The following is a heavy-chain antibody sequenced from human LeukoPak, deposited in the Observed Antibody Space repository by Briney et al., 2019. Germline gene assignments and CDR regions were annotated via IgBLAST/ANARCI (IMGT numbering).Heavy chain of an antibody. CDR1: ALTFSSNS. D-gene: IGHD3-10*01. V-gene: IGHV3-23*01. CDR3: AKFPGDLLDYFDY. J-gene: IGHJ4*02. Sequence: AGSLRLSWPPAALTFSSNSMSWVRHAPGDVLEWVSSISGSGGSTYYADSVKGRLTISRDNSKNTLYLQMNSLRAEDTAVYYCAKFPGDLLDYFDYWGQGTLVTVSS. CDR2: ISGSGGST.